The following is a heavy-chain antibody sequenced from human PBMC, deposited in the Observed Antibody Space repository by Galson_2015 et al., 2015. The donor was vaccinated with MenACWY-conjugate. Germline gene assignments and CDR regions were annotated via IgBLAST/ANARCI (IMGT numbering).Heavy chain of an antibody. Sequence: SLRLSCAASGSTFSTYAMSWVRQAPGKGLEWVSSISGSGRTTYYADSVKGRFTISRDNSKNTLYLQMNSLRAEDTAVYYCAKQPSTVTTESSWHWYFDLWGRGTLVTVSS. CDR1: GSTFSTYA. J-gene: IGHJ2*01. D-gene: IGHD4-17*01. CDR2: ISGSGRTT. V-gene: IGHV3-23*01. CDR3: AKQPSTVTTESSWHWYFDL.